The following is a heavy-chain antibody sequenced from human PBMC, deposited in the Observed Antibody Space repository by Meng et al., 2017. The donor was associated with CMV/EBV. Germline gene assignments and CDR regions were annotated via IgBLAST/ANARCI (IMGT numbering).Heavy chain of an antibody. V-gene: IGHV4-59*11. CDR2: IYYSGST. CDR1: GVSISGHY. D-gene: IGHD3-16*02. CDR3: ARVYRNWFDP. Sequence: SETLSLTCIVSGVSISGHYWNWIRQPPGKGLEWIGYIYYSGSTNYNPSLKSRVTISVDTSKNQFSLKLSSVTAADTAVYYCARVYRNWFDPWGQGTLVTVSS. J-gene: IGHJ5*02.